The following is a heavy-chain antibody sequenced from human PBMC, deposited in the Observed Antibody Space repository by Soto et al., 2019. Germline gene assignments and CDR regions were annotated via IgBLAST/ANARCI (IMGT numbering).Heavy chain of an antibody. CDR2: INHSGST. Sequence: SETLSLTCAVYGGSFSSYYWSWIRQPPGKGLEWIGEINHSGSTNYNPSLKSRVTISVDTSKNQFSLKLSSVTAADTAVYYCARHRITMVRGVIAITPLYYFDYWGQGTLVTVSS. CDR1: GGSFSSYY. D-gene: IGHD3-10*01. V-gene: IGHV4-34*01. J-gene: IGHJ4*02. CDR3: ARHRITMVRGVIAITPLYYFDY.